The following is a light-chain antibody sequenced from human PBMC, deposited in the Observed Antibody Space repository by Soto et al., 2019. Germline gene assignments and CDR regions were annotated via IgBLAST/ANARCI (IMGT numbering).Light chain of an antibody. CDR3: QQRYSWPVT. J-gene: IGKJ5*01. Sequence: EIGLTQSPATLSLSPGERATLSCRASQSITNYLGWYQQKPGQAPRLLIYATSNRATGIPARFSGSGSGTDFTLTISSLEPEDFSVYYCQQRYSWPVTFGQGTRLEI. CDR2: ATS. V-gene: IGKV3-11*01. CDR1: QSITNY.